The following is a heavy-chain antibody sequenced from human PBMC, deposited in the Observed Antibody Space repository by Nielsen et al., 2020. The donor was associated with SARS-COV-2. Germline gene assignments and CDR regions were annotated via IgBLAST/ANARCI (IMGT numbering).Heavy chain of an antibody. D-gene: IGHD3-10*01. CDR2: IIPFFGTP. Sequence: SVKVSCKASGGTFSSFAISWVRQAPGQGLEGMGGIIPFFGTPNYAQKFQGRVTITADESTTIAYMELSSLRSEDTAVYYCARCQYGSGSYPLTYYYYDMDVWGQGTTVTVSS. J-gene: IGHJ6*02. CDR3: ARCQYGSGSYPLTYYYYDMDV. CDR1: GGTFSSFA. V-gene: IGHV1-69*01.